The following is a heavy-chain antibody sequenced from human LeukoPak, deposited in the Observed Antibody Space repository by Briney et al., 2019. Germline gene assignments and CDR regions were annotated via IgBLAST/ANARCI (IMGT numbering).Heavy chain of an antibody. D-gene: IGHD6-19*01. J-gene: IGHJ5*02. CDR3: ARQPRKQSYWFDP. CDR1: GGSISSYY. V-gene: IGHV4-4*09. Sequence: SETLSLTCTVSGGSISSYYWSWIRQPPGKGLEWIGYIYTSGSTNYNPSLKSRVTISVDTSKNQFSLKLSSVTAADTAVYYCARQPRKQSYWFDPWGQGTLVTVSS. CDR2: IYTSGST.